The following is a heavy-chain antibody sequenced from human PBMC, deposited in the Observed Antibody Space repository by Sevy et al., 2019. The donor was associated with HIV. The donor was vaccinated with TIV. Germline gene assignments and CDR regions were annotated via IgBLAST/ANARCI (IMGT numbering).Heavy chain of an antibody. Sequence: GESLKISCVASGFTYSMNWVRQAPGKGLEWVSYISDSSATIHYADSVKGRFTISRDNAKNSLHLQMNTLRAEDTAVYYCASQRGGYERLYYFDSWGQGTLVTVSS. J-gene: IGHJ4*02. V-gene: IGHV3-48*01. CDR1: GFTYS. CDR2: ISDSSATI. D-gene: IGHD5-12*01. CDR3: ASQRGGYERLYYFDS.